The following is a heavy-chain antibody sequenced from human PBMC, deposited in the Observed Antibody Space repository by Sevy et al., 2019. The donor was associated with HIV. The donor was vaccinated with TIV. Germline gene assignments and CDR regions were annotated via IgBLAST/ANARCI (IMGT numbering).Heavy chain of an antibody. Sequence: SETLSLTCTVSGASISSYYWSWIRQPPGKGLEWVGYIYYNGRTNYNPSLKSRVTISVDTSKNQLSLKLISVTAADTAVYYCARSLADYYYGMDVWGQRTTVTVSS. CDR1: GASISSYY. V-gene: IGHV4-59*01. J-gene: IGHJ6*02. CDR2: IYYNGRT. CDR3: ARSLADYYYGMDV.